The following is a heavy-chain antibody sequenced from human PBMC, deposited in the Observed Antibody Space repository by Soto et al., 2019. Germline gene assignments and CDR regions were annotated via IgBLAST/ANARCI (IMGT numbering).Heavy chain of an antibody. V-gene: IGHV4-39*01. CDR1: GVSLSSSFHY. CDR2: IYYSGTT. J-gene: IGHJ4*02. CDR3: TRPVEYCSGGSCGLYYFGY. D-gene: IGHD2-15*01. Sequence: PSETLSLTCTVSGVSLSSSFHYWGWIRQPPGKGLEWIGSIYYSGTTYYNPSLKSRVTISVDTSKNQFSLKLSSVTAADTAVYYCTRPVEYCSGGSCGLYYFGYWGPGTLVTVSS.